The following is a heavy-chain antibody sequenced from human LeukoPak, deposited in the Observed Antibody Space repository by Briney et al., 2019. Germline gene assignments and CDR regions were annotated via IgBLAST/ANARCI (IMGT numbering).Heavy chain of an antibody. J-gene: IGHJ4*02. D-gene: IGHD5-24*01. CDR3: AKTRDRDMYYLDN. V-gene: IGHV4-28*01. Sequence: TASDTLSLTCDVSGSSISSTNWWGWIRQPPGKGLEWIGYVYYSGSTYFNPSLKSRVTMSIDTSKRQFSLKLTSVTAVDTAVYYCAKTRDRDMYYLDNWGQGTLVTVSS. CDR2: VYYSGST. CDR1: GSSISSTNW.